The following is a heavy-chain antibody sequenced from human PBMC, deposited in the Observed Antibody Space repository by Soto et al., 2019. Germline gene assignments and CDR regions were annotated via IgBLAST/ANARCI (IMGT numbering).Heavy chain of an antibody. CDR1: GFSLSTSGVG. D-gene: IGHD6-13*01. Sequence: QITLKESGPTLVKPTQTLTLTCTFSGFSLSTSGVGVGWIRQPPGKALEWLALIYWNDDKRYSPSPKSRITITKDPSKNPVVLTRANMDPVDTTTYYCAHRRGAIAAAGKRGMVAFDIWGQGTMVTVS. V-gene: IGHV2-5*01. J-gene: IGHJ3*02. CDR3: AHRRGAIAAAGKRGMVAFDI. CDR2: IYWNDDK.